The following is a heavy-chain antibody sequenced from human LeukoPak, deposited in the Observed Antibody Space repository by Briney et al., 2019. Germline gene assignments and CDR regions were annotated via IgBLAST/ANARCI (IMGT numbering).Heavy chain of an antibody. D-gene: IGHD3-10*01. CDR1: EFTFSDYW. Sequence: GGSLRLSCAASEFTFSDYWMTWVRQAPGKGLEWVAFIRYDGSNKYYADSVKDRFTISRDNSKNTLYLQMNSLRAEDTAVYYCAKDIRLMVRGVEIDYWGQGTLVTVSS. CDR3: AKDIRLMVRGVEIDY. J-gene: IGHJ4*02. CDR2: IRYDGSNK. V-gene: IGHV3-30*02.